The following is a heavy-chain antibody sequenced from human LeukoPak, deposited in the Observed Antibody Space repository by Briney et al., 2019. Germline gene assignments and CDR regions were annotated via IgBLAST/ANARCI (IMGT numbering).Heavy chain of an antibody. J-gene: IGHJ4*02. CDR3: AKVNRWRWLGGPHFDY. V-gene: IGHV3-23*01. D-gene: IGHD5-24*01. CDR1: GFTFRSYA. CDR2: ISGNCDST. Sequence: GGSLRLSCAASGFTFRSYAMSWVRQAPGKGLEGVSGISGNCDSTYYADYVKGRFTISRDNTKNTVYLQMKSSGAEDTDVYYSAKVNRWRWLGGPHFDYWGQGALVTVSS.